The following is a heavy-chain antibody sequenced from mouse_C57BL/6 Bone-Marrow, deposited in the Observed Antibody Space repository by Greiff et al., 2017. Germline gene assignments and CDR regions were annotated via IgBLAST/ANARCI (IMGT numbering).Heavy chain of an antibody. CDR1: GFTFSDYY. CDR3: ARQDHYYAMDY. CDR2: ISNGGGST. J-gene: IGHJ4*01. V-gene: IGHV5-12*01. Sequence: DVMLVESGGGLVQPGGSLKLSCAASGFTFSDYYMYWVRQTPEKRLEWVAYISNGGGSTYYPDTVKGRFTISRDNAKNTLYLQMSRLKSEDTAMYYCARQDHYYAMDYWGQGTSVTVSS.